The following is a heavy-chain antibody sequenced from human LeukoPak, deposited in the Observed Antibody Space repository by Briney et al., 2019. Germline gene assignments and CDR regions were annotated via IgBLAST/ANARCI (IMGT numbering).Heavy chain of an antibody. V-gene: IGHV1-69-2*01. D-gene: IGHD3-10*01. Sequence: ASVKVSCKVSGYTFTDYYMHWVQQAPGKGLEWMGLVYPEDGETIYAEKFQGRVTITADTSTDTAYMELSSLRSEDTAVYYCATGYGDRDYYYYYMDVWGKGTTVTVSS. CDR3: ATGYGDRDYYYYYMDV. CDR2: VYPEDGET. J-gene: IGHJ6*03. CDR1: GYTFTDYY.